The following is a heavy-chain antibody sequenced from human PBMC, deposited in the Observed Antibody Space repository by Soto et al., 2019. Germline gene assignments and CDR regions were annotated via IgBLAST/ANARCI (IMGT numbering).Heavy chain of an antibody. Sequence: SETLSLTCTVSGGSVSSGSYYWSWIRQPPGKGLEWIGYIYYSGSTNYNPSLKSRVTISVDTSKNQFSLKLSSVTAADTAVYYCARDGGYSSSPYNWFDPWGQGTLVTVSS. CDR3: ARDGGYSSSPYNWFDP. CDR2: IYYSGST. J-gene: IGHJ5*02. V-gene: IGHV4-61*01. CDR1: GGSVSSGSYY. D-gene: IGHD6-6*01.